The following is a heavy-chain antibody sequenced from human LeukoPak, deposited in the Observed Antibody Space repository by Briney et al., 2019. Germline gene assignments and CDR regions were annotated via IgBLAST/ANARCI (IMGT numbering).Heavy chain of an antibody. CDR2: INHSGST. V-gene: IGHV4-34*01. Sequence: SETLSLTCAVYGGSFSGYHWSWIRQPPGKGLEWIGEINHSGSTNYNPSLKSRVTISVDTSKNQFSLKLSSVTAADTAVYYCARGLPDYDFWSGYRRVSYYFDYWGQGTLVTVSS. CDR1: GGSFSGYH. CDR3: ARGLPDYDFWSGYRRVSYYFDY. D-gene: IGHD3-3*01. J-gene: IGHJ4*02.